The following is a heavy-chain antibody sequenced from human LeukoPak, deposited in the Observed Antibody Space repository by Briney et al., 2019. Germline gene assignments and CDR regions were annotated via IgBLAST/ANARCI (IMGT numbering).Heavy chain of an antibody. CDR3: ARSSGHYYGSGSDMDV. V-gene: IGHV4-34*01. D-gene: IGHD3-10*01. CDR1: GGSFSGYY. CDR2: INHSGST. Sequence: TSETLSLTCAVYGGSFSGYYWSWIRQPPGKGLEWIGEINHSGSTNYNPSLKSRVTISVDTSKNQFSLKVSSVTAADTAVYYCARSSGHYYGSGSDMDVWGKGTTVTVSS. J-gene: IGHJ6*04.